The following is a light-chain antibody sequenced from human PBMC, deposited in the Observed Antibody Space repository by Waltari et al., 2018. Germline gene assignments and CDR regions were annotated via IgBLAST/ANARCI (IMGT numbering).Light chain of an antibody. Sequence: DIVMTQSPDSLSVSLGERATINCKSSLSILHSSENKNYLGWYQQKSGQSPKLLIYGASTRESGVPDRFSGSGSGTDFTLTISSLRAEDVAVYYCQQYYSTPFTFGPGTKVDIK. V-gene: IGKV4-1*01. J-gene: IGKJ3*01. CDR2: GAS. CDR3: QQYYSTPFT. CDR1: LSILHSSENKNY.